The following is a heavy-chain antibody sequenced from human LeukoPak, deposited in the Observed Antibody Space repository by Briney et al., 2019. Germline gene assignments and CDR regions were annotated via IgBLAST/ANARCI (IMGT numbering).Heavy chain of an antibody. CDR3: AGGQGSESF. V-gene: IGHV4-59*01. CDR1: GGSFSSYS. D-gene: IGHD3-10*01. Sequence: PSETLSLTCTVSGGSFSSYSWDWIRQPPGQGLEWIGHISYSGTANYNPSLESRVTISIDTSRNQFSLKLTSGTAADTAVYYCAGGQGSESFWGQGTLVTVSS. J-gene: IGHJ4*02. CDR2: ISYSGTA.